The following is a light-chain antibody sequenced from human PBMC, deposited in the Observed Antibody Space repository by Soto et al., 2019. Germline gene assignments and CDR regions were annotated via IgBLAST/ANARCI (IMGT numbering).Light chain of an antibody. V-gene: IGLV2-8*01. CDR2: EVT. CDR3: SSYAGRDIWV. Sequence: QSALTQPPSASGSRGQSVTISCTGTSVDINYVSWFQQHPGKAPKLIICEVTKRPSGVPDRFSGSKSVNTASLTVSGLQDYDEADYYCSSYAGRDIWVFGGGTKLTVL. J-gene: IGLJ3*02. CDR1: SVDINY.